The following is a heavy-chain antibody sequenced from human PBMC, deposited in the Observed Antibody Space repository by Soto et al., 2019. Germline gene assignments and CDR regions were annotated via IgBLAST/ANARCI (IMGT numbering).Heavy chain of an antibody. V-gene: IGHV4-30-4*01. CDR3: ATIKLGSNRLDY. D-gene: IGHD3-10*01. Sequence: SETLSLTCTVSGGSISSGDYYWSWIRQPPGKGLEWIGYIYYSGGTYYNPSLKSRVTISVDTSKNQFSLKLSSVTAADTAVYYCATIKLGSNRLDYWGQGTLVTVSS. CDR2: IYYSGGT. CDR1: GGSISSGDYY. J-gene: IGHJ4*02.